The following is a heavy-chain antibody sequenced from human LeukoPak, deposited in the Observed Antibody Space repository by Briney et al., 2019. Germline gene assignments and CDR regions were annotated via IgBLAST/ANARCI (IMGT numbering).Heavy chain of an antibody. D-gene: IGHD2-2*01. CDR3: ARYCSSTSCYRKKGWYYYGMDV. CDR2: ISGSGGNT. J-gene: IGHJ6*02. V-gene: IGHV3-23*01. Sequence: GGSLRLTCAASGFTFSSYAMSWVRQAPGKGLEWVSAISGSGGNTYYADSVKGRFTISRDNSKNTLYLQMNSLRAEDTAVYYCARYCSSTSCYRKKGWYYYGMDVWGQGTTVTVSS. CDR1: GFTFSSYA.